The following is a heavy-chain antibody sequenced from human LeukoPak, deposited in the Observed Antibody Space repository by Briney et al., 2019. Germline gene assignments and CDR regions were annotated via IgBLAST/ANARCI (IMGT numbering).Heavy chain of an antibody. Sequence: GGSLRLSCTASGFTFGDYAMSWFRQAPGKGLEWVGFIRSKAYGGTTEYAASVKGRFTISRDDSKSIAYLQMNSLKTEDTAVYYCTRADGYSSGSHFFDYWGQGTLVTVSS. V-gene: IGHV3-49*03. J-gene: IGHJ4*02. D-gene: IGHD6-19*01. CDR2: IRSKAYGGTT. CDR1: GFTFGDYA. CDR3: TRADGYSSGSHFFDY.